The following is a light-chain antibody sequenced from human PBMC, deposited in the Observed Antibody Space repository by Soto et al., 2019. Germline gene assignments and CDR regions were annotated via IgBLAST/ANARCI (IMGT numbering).Light chain of an antibody. CDR2: KAS. J-gene: IGKJ2*01. CDR1: QSISSW. V-gene: IGKV1-5*03. CDR3: QQYNSYSPYT. Sequence: DIQMTQSPSILSASVGDRVTITCRASQSISSWLAWYQQKPGKAPNLLIHKASHLESGVPSRFSGSGSGTEFTLTISSLQPNDFATYYCQQYNSYSPYTFGQGTKLEIK.